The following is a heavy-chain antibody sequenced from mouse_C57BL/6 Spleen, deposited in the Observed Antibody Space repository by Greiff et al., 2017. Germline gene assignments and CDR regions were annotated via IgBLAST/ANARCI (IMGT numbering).Heavy chain of an antibody. CDR3: ARTGTTVVACYYIDY. J-gene: IGHJ2*01. V-gene: IGHV1-53*01. Sequence: QVQLQQPGTELVKPGASVKLSCKASGYTFTSYWMHWVKQRPGQGLEWIGNINPSNGGTNYNEKFKSKATLTVDKSSSTAYMQLSSLTSEDSAVYYCARTGTTVVACYYIDYWGQGTTLTVSS. CDR2: INPSNGGT. CDR1: GYTFTSYW. D-gene: IGHD1-1*01.